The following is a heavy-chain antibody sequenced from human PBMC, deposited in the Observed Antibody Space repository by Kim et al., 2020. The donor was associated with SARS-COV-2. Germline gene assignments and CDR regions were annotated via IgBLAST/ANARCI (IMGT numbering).Heavy chain of an antibody. D-gene: IGHD3-10*01. V-gene: IGHV3-23*01. Sequence: YYAGSVKGRFTISRDNSKNTLYLQMNSLRAEDTAVYYCAKGTHGSGSYGYWGQGTLVTVSS. CDR3: AKGTHGSGSYGY. J-gene: IGHJ4*02.